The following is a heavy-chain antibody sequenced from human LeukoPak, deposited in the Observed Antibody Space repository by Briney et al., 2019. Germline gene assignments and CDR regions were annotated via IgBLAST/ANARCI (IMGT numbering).Heavy chain of an antibody. J-gene: IGHJ2*01. V-gene: IGHV3-21*01. CDR3: ARATSIATAFDL. D-gene: IGHD6-13*01. CDR1: GFTFSSHS. Sequence: PGGSLRLSCAASGFTFSSHSMNWVRQAPGKGLEWVSSISGGSIYIYYADSLKGRFTISRDNAKNSLYLQMNSLRAEDTAVYYCARATSIATAFDLWGRGTLVTVSS. CDR2: ISGGSIYI.